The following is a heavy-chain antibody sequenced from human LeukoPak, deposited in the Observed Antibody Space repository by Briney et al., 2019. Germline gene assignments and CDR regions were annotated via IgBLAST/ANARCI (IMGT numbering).Heavy chain of an antibody. CDR3: ARGRVQFGWILRNWFDP. V-gene: IGHV4-31*03. CDR1: GGSISSGGYY. J-gene: IGHJ5*02. Sequence: SQTLSLTCTVSGGSISSGGYYWSWIRQHPGKGLEWIGEINHSGSTNYNPSLKSRVTISVDTSKNQFSLKLSSVTAADTAVYYCARGRVQFGWILRNWFDPWGQGTLVTVSS. D-gene: IGHD3-10*01. CDR2: INHSGST.